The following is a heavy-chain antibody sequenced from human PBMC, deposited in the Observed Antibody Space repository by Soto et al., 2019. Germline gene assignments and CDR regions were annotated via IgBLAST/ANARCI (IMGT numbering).Heavy chain of an antibody. J-gene: IGHJ6*03. Sequence: QVQLVQSGAEVKKPGASVKVSCKASGYTFTGYYMHWVRQAPGQGLEWMGWINPNSGGTNYAQKFQGWATMTRDTSISTAYMELSRLRSDDTAVYYCARGHYSSSSFYYYYYMDVWGKGTTVTVSS. D-gene: IGHD6-6*01. CDR3: ARGHYSSSSFYYYYYMDV. CDR1: GYTFTGYY. CDR2: INPNSGGT. V-gene: IGHV1-2*04.